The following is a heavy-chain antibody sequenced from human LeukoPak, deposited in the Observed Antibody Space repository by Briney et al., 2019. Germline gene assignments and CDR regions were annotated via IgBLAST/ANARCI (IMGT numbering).Heavy chain of an antibody. CDR3: AKDALLSRRSHLDY. CDR1: GFTFSNYW. D-gene: IGHD2/OR15-2a*01. Sequence: PGGSLRLSCAASGFTFSNYWMSWVRQAPGKGLEWVANIKQDGSEKFYVDSVKGRFTISRDNSKNTLYLQMNSLRAEDTAVYYCAKDALLSRRSHLDYWGQGTLVTVSS. V-gene: IGHV3-7*01. CDR2: IKQDGSEK. J-gene: IGHJ4*02.